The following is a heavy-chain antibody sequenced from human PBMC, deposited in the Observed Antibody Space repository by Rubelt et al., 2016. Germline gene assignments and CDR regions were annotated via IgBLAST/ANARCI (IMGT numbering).Heavy chain of an antibody. Sequence: QVQLVQSGAEVKKPGASVKVSCKASGYTFTSYGISWVRQAPGQGLEWMGWISAYNGNTNYAQKPQGGVSMTTDTSTSTAYMGVRGLRSDDTAVYYCARDRLLDDSSGGDAFDIWGQGTMVTVSS. CDR3: ARDRLLDDSSGGDAFDI. CDR2: ISAYNGNT. D-gene: IGHD3-22*01. V-gene: IGHV1-18*01. CDR1: GYTFTSYG. J-gene: IGHJ3*02.